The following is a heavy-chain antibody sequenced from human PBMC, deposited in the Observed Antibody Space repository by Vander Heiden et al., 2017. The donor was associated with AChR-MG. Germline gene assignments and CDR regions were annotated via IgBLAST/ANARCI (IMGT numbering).Heavy chain of an antibody. CDR3: TRADLEWLFYPPYSSYYYYYYMDV. D-gene: IGHD3-3*01. CDR1: GFTFGDYA. Sequence: EVQLVESGGGLVQPGRSLRLSCTASGFTFGDYAMSWVRQAPGKGLEWVGFIRSKAYGGTTEYAASVKGRFTISRDDSKSIAYLQMNSLKTEDTAVYYCTRADLEWLFYPPYSSYYYYYYMDVWGKGTTVTVSS. CDR2: IRSKAYGGTT. V-gene: IGHV3-49*04. J-gene: IGHJ6*03.